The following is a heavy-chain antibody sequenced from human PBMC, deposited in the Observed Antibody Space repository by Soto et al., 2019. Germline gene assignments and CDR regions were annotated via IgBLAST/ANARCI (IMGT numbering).Heavy chain of an antibody. V-gene: IGHV1-46*03. Sequence: QAQLVQSGAEVKKPGASVKVSCKAAGYTFTNYYMHWVRQAPGQGLEWMGVIDLTGGTTFYAQKFQGRVTMTRDTSTSIVDMELSGLTSEDTAIYFCARGLRSTIAADGTDCWGQGTLVTVSS. CDR1: GYTFTNYY. J-gene: IGHJ4*02. D-gene: IGHD6-13*01. CDR2: IDLTGGTT. CDR3: ARGLRSTIAADGTDC.